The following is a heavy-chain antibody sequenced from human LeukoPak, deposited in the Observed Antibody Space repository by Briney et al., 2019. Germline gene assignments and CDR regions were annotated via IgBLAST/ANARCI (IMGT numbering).Heavy chain of an antibody. J-gene: IGHJ4*02. V-gene: IGHV1-2*02. D-gene: IGHD6-13*01. Sequence: ASVKVSCKASGYTFTGYYMHWVRQAPGQGLEWMGWIIPHSGGTNYAQKFQGRVTMTRDTSISTAYMELNRLRSDDTAVYYCAGDQSLAAGSDYWGQGTLVTVSS. CDR2: IIPHSGGT. CDR3: AGDQSLAAGSDY. CDR1: GYTFTGYY.